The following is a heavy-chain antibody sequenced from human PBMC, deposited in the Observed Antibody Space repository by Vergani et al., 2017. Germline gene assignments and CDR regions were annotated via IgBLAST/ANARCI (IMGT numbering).Heavy chain of an antibody. D-gene: IGHD3-9*01. Sequence: EVQLVESGGGLVKPGGSLRLSCAASGFTFSSYSMNWVRQAPGKGLEWVSSISSSSSYIYYADSVKGRFTISRDNAKNSLSLQMNSLRAEDTAVYYWARGSYYDILTGNYYYCMDVWGQGTTVTVSS. CDR3: ARGSYYDILTGNYYYCMDV. CDR2: ISSSSSYI. V-gene: IGHV3-21*01. J-gene: IGHJ6*02. CDR1: GFTFSSYS.